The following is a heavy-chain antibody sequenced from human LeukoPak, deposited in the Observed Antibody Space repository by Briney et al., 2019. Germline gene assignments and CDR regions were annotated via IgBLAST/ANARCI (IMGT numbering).Heavy chain of an antibody. Sequence: SETLSLTCTVSGGSISSRNYYWGWLRQTPGKGLEWIGSIYSSGSTYYNPSLKSPFTISVDTSKNQFSLQLTSVTAADTAVYYCASLMLIAVGYDYWGQGNLVTVSS. D-gene: IGHD3-16*01. CDR3: ASLMLIAVGYDY. J-gene: IGHJ4*02. CDR1: GGSISSRNYY. CDR2: IYSSGST. V-gene: IGHV4-39*07.